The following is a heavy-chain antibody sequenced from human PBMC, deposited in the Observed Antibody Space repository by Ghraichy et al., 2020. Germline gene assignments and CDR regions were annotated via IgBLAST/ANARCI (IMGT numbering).Heavy chain of an antibody. CDR2: ISGSGGST. V-gene: IGHV3-23*01. Sequence: GGSLRLSCAASGFTFSSYAMSWVRQAPGKGLEWVSAISGSGGSTYYADSVKGRFTISRDNSKNTLYLQMNSLRAEDTAVYYCASARGDGYTPGDYCGQGTLVTVSS. CDR1: GFTFSSYA. CDR3: ASARGDGYTPGDY. J-gene: IGHJ4*02. D-gene: IGHD5-24*01.